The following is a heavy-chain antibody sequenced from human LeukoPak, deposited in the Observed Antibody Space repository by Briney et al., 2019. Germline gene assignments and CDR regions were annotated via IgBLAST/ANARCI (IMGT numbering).Heavy chain of an antibody. CDR1: GGSFSGYY. V-gene: IGHV4-34*01. D-gene: IGHD2-15*01. Sequence: PSETLSLTCAVYGGSFSGYYWSWLRQPPGKGLEWIGEINHSGSTNYNPSLKSRVTISVDTSKNQFSLKLSSVTAADTAVYYCARGFRGYCSGGSCYRKVLFDYWGQGTLVTVSS. CDR2: INHSGST. CDR3: ARGFRGYCSGGSCYRKVLFDY. J-gene: IGHJ4*02.